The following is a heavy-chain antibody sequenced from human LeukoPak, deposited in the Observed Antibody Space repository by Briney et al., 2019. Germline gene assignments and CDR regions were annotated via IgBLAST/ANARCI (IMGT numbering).Heavy chain of an antibody. CDR2: IDGDGTNT. D-gene: IGHD3-22*01. CDR3: AKEVTPYPQVITCFDY. CDR1: GFTFSSHA. V-gene: IGHV3-23*01. Sequence: GGSLRLSCAASGFTFSSHAMTWVRQAPGKGLEWVSGIDGDGTNTYYAGSVKGRFTVSRDNSKNTLYLQMNSLRADDTAVYYCAKEVTPYPQVITCFDYWGQGSLVTVSS. J-gene: IGHJ4*02.